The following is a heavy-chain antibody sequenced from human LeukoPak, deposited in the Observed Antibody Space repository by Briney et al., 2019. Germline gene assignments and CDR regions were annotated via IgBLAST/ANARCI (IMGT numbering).Heavy chain of an antibody. CDR1: GYSISSGYY. CDR3: ARGPYTSGWYYYFDY. Sequence: SETLSLTCAVSGYSISSGYYWGWSRPPPGKGGEGIGSSDHIGSTYYNPSLKRGVTISVDRSKKKVSLKLSSVTAADTAVYYCARGPYTSGWYYYFDYWGQGTLVTVSS. D-gene: IGHD6-19*01. CDR2: SDHIGST. J-gene: IGHJ4*02. V-gene: IGHV4-38-2*01.